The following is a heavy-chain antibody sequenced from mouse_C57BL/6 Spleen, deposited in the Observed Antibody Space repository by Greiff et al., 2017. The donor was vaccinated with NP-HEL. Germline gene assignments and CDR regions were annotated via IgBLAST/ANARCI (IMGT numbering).Heavy chain of an antibody. CDR3: ARGRAIYYGYDGDFDY. CDR1: GYTFTSYW. J-gene: IGHJ2*01. Sequence: QVQLQQPGAELVRPGSSVKLSCKASGYTFTSYWMHWVKQRPLQGLEWIGNIDPSDSETHYNQKFKDKATLTVDKSSSTAYMQLSSLTSEDSAVYYCARGRAIYYGYDGDFDYWGQGTTLTVSS. CDR2: IDPSDSET. D-gene: IGHD2-2*01. V-gene: IGHV1-52*01.